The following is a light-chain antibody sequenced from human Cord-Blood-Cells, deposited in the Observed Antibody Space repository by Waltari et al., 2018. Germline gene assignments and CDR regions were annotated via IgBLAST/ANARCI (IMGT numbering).Light chain of an antibody. CDR3: SSYTSSSTRV. CDR2: EVS. Sequence: QSALTQPASVSGSPRQSITISCTGTSSDVGGSNYVSLYQQHPGKAPKLMIYEVSNRPSGVSNRFSGSKSGNTASLTISGLQAEDEADYYCSSYTSSSTRVFGTGTKVTVL. CDR1: SSDVGGSNY. V-gene: IGLV2-14*01. J-gene: IGLJ1*01.